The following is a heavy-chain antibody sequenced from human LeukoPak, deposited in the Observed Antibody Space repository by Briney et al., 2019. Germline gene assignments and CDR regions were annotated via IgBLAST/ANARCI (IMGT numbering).Heavy chain of an antibody. J-gene: IGHJ5*02. D-gene: IGHD2-15*01. CDR3: ARWRYCSGGSCYRGLGWFDP. CDR2: ISAYNGNT. V-gene: IGHV1-18*01. Sequence: GASVTVSCTASGYTFTIYGISWVRQAPGQGLEWMGWISAYNGNTNYAQKLQGRVTMTTDTSTSTAYMELRSLRSDDTAVYYCARWRYCSGGSCYRGLGWFDPWGQGTLVTVSS. CDR1: GYTFTIYG.